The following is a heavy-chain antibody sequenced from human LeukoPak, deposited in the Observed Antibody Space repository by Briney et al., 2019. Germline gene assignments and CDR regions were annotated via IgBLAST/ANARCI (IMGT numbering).Heavy chain of an antibody. J-gene: IGHJ4*02. D-gene: IGHD4-23*01. CDR1: GFTFSSYA. CDR2: ISYDGSNE. CDR3: AKDWYSFTVVTPFSH. Sequence: GGSLRLSCAASGFTFSSYAMHWVRQAPGKGLEWVAVISYDGSNEEYADSVEGRFIISRDNSKNTLYLQMNSLRAEDTAVYYCAKDWYSFTVVTPFSHWGQGTLVTVSS. V-gene: IGHV3-30*01.